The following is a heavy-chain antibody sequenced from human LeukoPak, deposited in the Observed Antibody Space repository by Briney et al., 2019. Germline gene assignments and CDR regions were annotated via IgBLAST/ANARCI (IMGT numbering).Heavy chain of an antibody. V-gene: IGHV3-7*01. CDR2: IKQDGSEK. CDR3: ARAPDCSGGSCYSSEWYFDL. J-gene: IGHJ2*01. Sequence: GGSLRLPCAASGFTFSSYWMSWVRQAPGKGLEWVANIKQDGSEKYYVDSVEGRFTISRDNAKNSLYLQMNRLRAEDTGVYYCARAPDCSGGSCYSSEWYFDLWGRGTLVTVSS. D-gene: IGHD2-15*01. CDR1: GFTFSSYW.